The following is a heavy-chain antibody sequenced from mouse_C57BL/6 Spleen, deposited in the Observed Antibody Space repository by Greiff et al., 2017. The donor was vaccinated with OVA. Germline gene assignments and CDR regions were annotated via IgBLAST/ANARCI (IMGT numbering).Heavy chain of an antibody. CDR1: GYTFTDYN. CDR3: ARGGDDYAWFAY. J-gene: IGHJ3*01. Sequence: EVKLMESGPELVKPGASVKMSCKASGYTFTDYNMHWVKQSHGKSLEWIGYINPNNGGTSYNQKFKGKATLTVNKSSSTAYMELRSLTSEDSAVYYCARGGDDYAWFAYWGQGTLVTVSA. V-gene: IGHV1-22*01. CDR2: INPNNGGT. D-gene: IGHD2-4*01.